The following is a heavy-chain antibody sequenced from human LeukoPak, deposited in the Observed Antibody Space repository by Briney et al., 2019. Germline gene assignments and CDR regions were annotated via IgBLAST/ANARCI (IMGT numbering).Heavy chain of an antibody. Sequence: ASVKVSCKASGYTFTSYDINWVRRATGQGLEWMGWMNPNSGNTGYAQKFQGRVTMTRNTSISTAYMELSSLRSEDTAVYYCARGRQAYGYYYYDAFDIWGQGTMVTVSS. V-gene: IGHV1-8*01. CDR3: ARGRQAYGYYYYDAFDI. CDR1: GYTFTSYD. CDR2: MNPNSGNT. D-gene: IGHD3-22*01. J-gene: IGHJ3*02.